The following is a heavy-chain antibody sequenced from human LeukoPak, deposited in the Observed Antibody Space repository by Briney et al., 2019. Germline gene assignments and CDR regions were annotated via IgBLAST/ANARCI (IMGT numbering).Heavy chain of an antibody. D-gene: IGHD6-13*01. CDR2: ISGSGGST. J-gene: IGHJ4*02. V-gene: IGHV3-23*01. CDR3: AKGPSSSLSDYFDY. CDR1: GFTFSSYW. Sequence: GGSLRLSCAASGFTFSSYWMHWVRQAPGKGLEWVSAISGSGGSTYYADSVKGRFTISRDNSKNTLYLQMNSLRAEDTAVYYCAKGPSSSLSDYFDYWGQGTLVTVSS.